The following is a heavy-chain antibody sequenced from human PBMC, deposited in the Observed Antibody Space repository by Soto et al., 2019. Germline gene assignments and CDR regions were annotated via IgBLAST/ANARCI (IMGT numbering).Heavy chain of an antibody. CDR2: IHPSGGGA. Sequence: QAQLVQSGAEVKKPGASVKVSCKASENTFSSYYLHWVRQAPGQGLEWMGMIHPSGGGATYAQKFLGRVSXAXXXAXXTVFMARSRLRSEDTAIYYCSRGGHITVVTASFDFWGQGTLVTVSS. D-gene: IGHD2-21*02. V-gene: IGHV1-46*03. J-gene: IGHJ4*02. CDR1: ENTFSSYY. CDR3: SRGGHITVVTASFDF.